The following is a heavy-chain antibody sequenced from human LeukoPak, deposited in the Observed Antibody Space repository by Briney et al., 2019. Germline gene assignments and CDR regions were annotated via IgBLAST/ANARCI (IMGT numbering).Heavy chain of an antibody. Sequence: GASVKVSCKASGYTFTSYAMNWVRQAPGQGLEWMGWINTNTGNSTYAQGFTGRFVFSLDTSVSTAYLQISSLKAEDTAVYYCAPQFHDYGDYFYYWGQGTLVTVSS. CDR2: INTNTGNS. J-gene: IGHJ4*02. CDR3: APQFHDYGDYFYY. V-gene: IGHV7-4-1*02. CDR1: GYTFTSYA. D-gene: IGHD4-17*01.